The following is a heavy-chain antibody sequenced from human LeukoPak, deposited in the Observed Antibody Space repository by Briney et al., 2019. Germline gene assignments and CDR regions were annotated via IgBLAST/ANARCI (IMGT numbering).Heavy chain of an antibody. CDR1: GGSISSSSYY. D-gene: IGHD2-2*01. V-gene: IGHV4-39*01. CDR3: ARQLGYCSSTSCYADKVDY. CDR2: IYYSGST. Sequence: PSETLSLTCTVSGGSISSSSYYWGWIRQPPGKGMEWIGSIYYSGSTYYSPSLKSRVTISVDTSKNQFSLKLSSVTAADTAVYYCARQLGYCSSTSCYADKVDYWGQGTLVTVSS. J-gene: IGHJ4*02.